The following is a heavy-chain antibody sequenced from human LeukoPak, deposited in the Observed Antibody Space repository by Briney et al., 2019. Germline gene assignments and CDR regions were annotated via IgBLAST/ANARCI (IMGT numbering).Heavy chain of an antibody. CDR3: ARGYGGNSRGLDY. J-gene: IGHJ4*02. CDR1: GFTFSSYG. D-gene: IGHD4-23*01. Sequence: GGSLRLSCAASGFTFSSYGMHWLRQAPGKGLEWVAVIWYDGSKQYYADSVKGRFTISRDNSKNTLYLQMNSLRAEDTAVYYCARGYGGNSRGLDYWGQGTPVTVSS. V-gene: IGHV3-33*01. CDR2: IWYDGSKQ.